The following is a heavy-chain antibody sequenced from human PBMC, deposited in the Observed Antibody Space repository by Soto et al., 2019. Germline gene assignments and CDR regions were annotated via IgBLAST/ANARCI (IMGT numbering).Heavy chain of an antibody. CDR3: ARGWYCGGDCYEWYFDL. J-gene: IGHJ2*01. CDR2: IWYDGSNK. Sequence: QVQLVESGGGVVQPGRSLRLSCAASGFTFSSYGMHWVRQAPGKGLEWVAVIWYDGSNKYYADSVKGRFTISRDNSKNTLYLQMNSLRGEDTAVYYCARGWYCGGDCYEWYFDLWGRGTLGTVSS. CDR1: GFTFSSYG. V-gene: IGHV3-33*01. D-gene: IGHD2-21*02.